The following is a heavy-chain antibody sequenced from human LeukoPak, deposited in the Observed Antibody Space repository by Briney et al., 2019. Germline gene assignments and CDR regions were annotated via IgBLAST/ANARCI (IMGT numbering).Heavy chain of an antibody. D-gene: IGHD1-14*01. J-gene: IGHJ4*02. V-gene: IGHV3-7*01. CDR3: ARNQRRLDY. CDR2: IKQDGSEK. CDR1: GLTFSSYW. Sequence: GGSLRLSCAAPGLTFSSYWMSWVRQAPGKGLELVANIKQDGSEKYYVDSVKGRFTISRDNAKNSLYLQMNSLRAEDTAVYYCARNQRRLDYWGQGTVVTVSS.